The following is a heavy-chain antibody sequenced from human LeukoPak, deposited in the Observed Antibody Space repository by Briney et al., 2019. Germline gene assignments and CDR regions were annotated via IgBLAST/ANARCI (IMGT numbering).Heavy chain of an antibody. CDR1: GFTFSSYG. CDR3: AKGGGLFAYYFDY. CDR2: IWYDGSNK. J-gene: IGHJ4*02. Sequence: GGSLRLSCAASGFTFSSYGMHWVRQAPGKGLEWVAVIWYDGSNKYYADSVKGRFTISRDNSKNTLYLQMNSLRAEDTAVYYCAKGGGLFAYYFDYWGQGTLVTVSS. D-gene: IGHD2-21*01. V-gene: IGHV3-33*06.